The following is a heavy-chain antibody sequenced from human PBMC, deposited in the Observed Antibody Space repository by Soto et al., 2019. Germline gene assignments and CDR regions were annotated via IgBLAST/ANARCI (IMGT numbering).Heavy chain of an antibody. V-gene: IGHV1-69*13. CDR3: ARVSRYSNYSYYYYMDV. Sequence: SVKVSCKASGGTFSSYAISWVRQAPGQGLEWMGGIIPIFGTANYAQKFQGRVTITADESTSTASMELSSLRSEDTAVYYCARVSRYSNYSYYYYMDVWGKGTTVTVSS. J-gene: IGHJ6*03. CDR2: IIPIFGTA. CDR1: GGTFSSYA. D-gene: IGHD4-4*01.